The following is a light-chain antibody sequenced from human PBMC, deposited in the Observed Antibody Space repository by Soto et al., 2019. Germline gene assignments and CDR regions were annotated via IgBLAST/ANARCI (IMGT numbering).Light chain of an antibody. CDR1: QSISSW. J-gene: IGKJ1*01. Sequence: DIQMTQSPSTLSASVGDRVTITCRASQSISSWLAWYQQKPGKAPKLLIYKASSLESGVPSRFIGSGSGTEFTLTISSLQPDDFATYYCQQYNSYSRTFGHGTKVEIK. CDR3: QQYNSYSRT. V-gene: IGKV1-5*03. CDR2: KAS.